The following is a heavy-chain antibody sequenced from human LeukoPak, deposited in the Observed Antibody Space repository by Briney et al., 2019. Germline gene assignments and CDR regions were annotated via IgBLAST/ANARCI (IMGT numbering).Heavy chain of an antibody. Sequence: GGSLRLSCAASGFTFDDYAMHWVRQAPGKGLEWVSGISWNSGSIGYADSVKGRFTISRDNAKNSLYLQMNSLRAEDMALYYCAKDISSGYYDILTGYFGTFDIWGQGTMVTVSS. CDR2: ISWNSGSI. V-gene: IGHV3-9*03. J-gene: IGHJ3*02. CDR1: GFTFDDYA. CDR3: AKDISSGYYDILTGYFGTFDI. D-gene: IGHD3-9*01.